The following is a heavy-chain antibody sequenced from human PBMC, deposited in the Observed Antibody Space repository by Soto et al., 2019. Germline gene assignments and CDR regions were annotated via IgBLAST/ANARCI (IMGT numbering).Heavy chain of an antibody. Sequence: GGSLRLSCGASGFSFGNYGMQWVRQAPGKVLEGVALISYDAKAAYYADSVKGRFTISRDNSKKTVSLQMNSLRPEDTALYYCFQTEDSSGWGGDYWGQGXLVTVYS. J-gene: IGHJ4*02. CDR3: FQTEDSSGWGGDY. V-gene: IGHV3-30*03. CDR2: ISYDAKAA. CDR1: GFSFGNYG. D-gene: IGHD6-19*01.